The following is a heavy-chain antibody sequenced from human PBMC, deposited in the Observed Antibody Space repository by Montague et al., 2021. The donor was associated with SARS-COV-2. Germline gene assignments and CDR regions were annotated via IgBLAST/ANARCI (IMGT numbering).Heavy chain of an antibody. CDR2: ISYDVSNK. Sequence: SLRLSCAASGFTFSSYAMHWVRQAPVKGLEWVAVISYDVSNKYYXDSXHGRFTISRGNSKNTLYLQMNSLRAEDTAVYYCARPSSGSYYHAFDIWGQGTMVTVSS. CDR1: GFTFSSYA. CDR3: ARPSSGSYYHAFDI. J-gene: IGHJ3*02. D-gene: IGHD1-26*01. V-gene: IGHV3-30-3*01.